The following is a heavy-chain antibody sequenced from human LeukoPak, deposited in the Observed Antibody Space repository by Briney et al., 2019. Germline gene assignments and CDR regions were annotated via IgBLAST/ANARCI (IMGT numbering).Heavy chain of an antibody. CDR1: GFTFSTYT. Sequence: GGSLRLSCSASGFTFSTYTMHWVRQAPGKGLEYVSAVSSSGGSTYYADSVKGRFTISRDNSRNTLYLQMSSLRTKDTAVYYCVKDLFGTGSTSRGFDSWGQGTLVTVSP. D-gene: IGHD2-2*01. CDR3: VKDLFGTGSTSRGFDS. J-gene: IGHJ4*02. CDR2: VSSSGGST. V-gene: IGHV3-64D*06.